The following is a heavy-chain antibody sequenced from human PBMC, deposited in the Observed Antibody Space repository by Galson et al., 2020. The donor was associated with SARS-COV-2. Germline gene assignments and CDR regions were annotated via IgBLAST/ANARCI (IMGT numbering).Heavy chain of an antibody. V-gene: IGHV3-73*01. CDR3: FRRHRDSTNWPLRDF. D-gene: IGHD2-8*01. J-gene: IGHJ4*02. Sequence: GGSLRLSCAASGFIFSGSDIHWVRQASGKGLEWIGRTSNYATAYAASVKGRFTISRDDSNNTAYLQMSSLTTEDTAVYYCFRRHRDSTNWPLRDFWGQGTLVTVSS. CDR1: GFIFSGSD. CDR2: TSNYAT.